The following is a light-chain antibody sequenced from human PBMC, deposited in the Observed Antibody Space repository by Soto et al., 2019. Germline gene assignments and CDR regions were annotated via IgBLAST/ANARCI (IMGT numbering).Light chain of an antibody. V-gene: IGLV2-11*01. J-gene: IGLJ1*01. CDR3: SSYAGSSKV. CDR2: DVN. CDR1: SSDVGVYNY. Sequence: QSALTQPRSVSGSPGQSVTISFPGTSSDVGVYNYVSWYQQYSGKTPKVMIYDVNKRPAGVPDRFPGSKSGNTASLTVSGLQAEDAADYYCSSYAGSSKVFGTGTKGTV.